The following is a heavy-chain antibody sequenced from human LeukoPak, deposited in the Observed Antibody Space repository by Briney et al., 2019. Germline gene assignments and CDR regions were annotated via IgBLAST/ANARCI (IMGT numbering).Heavy chain of an antibody. V-gene: IGHV3-9*03. J-gene: IGHJ4*02. CDR2: ISWNSGNI. D-gene: IGHD6-13*01. CDR1: GFTFDDYA. CDR3: AKATESSSWRRGFDY. Sequence: GRSLRLSCAASGFTFDDYAMHWVRQAPGKGLEWVSGISWNSGNIGYADSVKGRFTISRDNAKNSLYLQMNSLRAEDMALYYCAKATESSSWRRGFDYWGQGTLVTVSS.